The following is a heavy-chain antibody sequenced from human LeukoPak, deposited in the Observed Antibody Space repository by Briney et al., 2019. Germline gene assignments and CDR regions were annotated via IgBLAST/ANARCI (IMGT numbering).Heavy chain of an antibody. CDR1: GFTFSSYA. Sequence: PGGSLRLSCAASGFTFSSYAMSWVRQAPGKGREWVSAISGSGGSTYYADSVKGLFTISRDNSKNTLYLQMNSLRAEDTAVYYCAKGFRAYNRVLGAFDIWGQGTMVTVSS. CDR2: ISGSGGST. CDR3: AKGFRAYNRVLGAFDI. J-gene: IGHJ3*02. V-gene: IGHV3-23*01. D-gene: IGHD5-24*01.